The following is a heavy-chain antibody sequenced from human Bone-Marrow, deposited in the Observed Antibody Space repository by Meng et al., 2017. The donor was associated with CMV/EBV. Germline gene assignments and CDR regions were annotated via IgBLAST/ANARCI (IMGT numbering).Heavy chain of an antibody. CDR3: AKGGSTSLYYYYGIDV. Sequence: GGSLRLSCAASGFTFSSYAMSWVRQAPGKGLEWVSVIYSGGSSTYYADSVKGRFTISRDNSKNTLYLQMNSLRAEDTAVYYCAKGGSTSLYYYYGIDVWGQGTTVTVSS. CDR2: IYSGGSST. J-gene: IGHJ6*02. D-gene: IGHD2-2*01. V-gene: IGHV3-23*03. CDR1: GFTFSSYA.